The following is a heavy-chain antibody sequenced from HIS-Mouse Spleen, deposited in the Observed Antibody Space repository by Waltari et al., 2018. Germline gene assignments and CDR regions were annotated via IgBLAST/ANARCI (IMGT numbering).Heavy chain of an antibody. CDR2: INHSGST. D-gene: IGHD6-6*01. V-gene: IGHV4-34*01. J-gene: IGHJ6*02. Sequence: QVQLQQWGAGLFKPSETLSLTCAVYGGSFSGYYWSWVRQPPGKGRGWIGEINHSGSTNYNPSLKSRVTISVDTSKNQFSLKLSSVTAADTAVYYCARVGEYSSSSFYYYYYYGMDVWGQGTTVTVSS. CDR3: ARVGEYSSSSFYYYYYYGMDV. CDR1: GGSFSGYY.